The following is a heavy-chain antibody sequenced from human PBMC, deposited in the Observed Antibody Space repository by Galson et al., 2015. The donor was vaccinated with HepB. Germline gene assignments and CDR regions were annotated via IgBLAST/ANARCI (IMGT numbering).Heavy chain of an antibody. V-gene: IGHV4-59*08. J-gene: IGHJ4*02. CDR3: ARSRGYSYGYFGY. Sequence: LSLTCTVSGGSISSYYWSWIRQPPGKGLEWIGYIYYSGSTNYNPSLKSRVTISVDTSKNQFSLKLSSVTAADTAVYYCARSRGYSYGYFGYWGQGTLVTVSS. D-gene: IGHD5-18*01. CDR2: IYYSGST. CDR1: GGSISSYY.